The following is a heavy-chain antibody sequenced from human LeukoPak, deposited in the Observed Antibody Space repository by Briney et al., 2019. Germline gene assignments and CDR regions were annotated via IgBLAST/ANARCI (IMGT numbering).Heavy chain of an antibody. D-gene: IGHD4-23*01. CDR1: GYTFTDYY. V-gene: IGHV1-69-2*01. Sequence: ASVKISCKVSGYTFTDYYMYWVQQAPGEGLEWMGLVDPEGGETIYAEKFQGRVTITADTSTDTAYMELSSLRSEDTAGYCCATVPYYGGNSYDYWGQGTLVTVSS. CDR3: ATVPYYGGNSYDY. CDR2: VDPEGGET. J-gene: IGHJ4*02.